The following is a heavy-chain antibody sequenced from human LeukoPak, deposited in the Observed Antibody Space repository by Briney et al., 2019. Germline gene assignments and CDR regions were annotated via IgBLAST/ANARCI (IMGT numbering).Heavy chain of an antibody. CDR1: GCSFTTYW. CDR3: ARHNDWSIDY. D-gene: IGHD3-9*01. CDR2: IYPGDSDT. Sequence: GESLKISCKGSGCSFTTYWIGWVRQMPGKGLEWVGIIYPGDSDTRYSPSFQGQVTISADKSISTAYLQWSSLEASGTAIFYCARHNDWSIDYWGQGTLVTVSS. J-gene: IGHJ4*02. V-gene: IGHV5-51*01.